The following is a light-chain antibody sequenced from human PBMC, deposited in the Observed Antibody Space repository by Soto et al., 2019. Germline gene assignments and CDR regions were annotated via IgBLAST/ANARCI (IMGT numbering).Light chain of an antibody. Sequence: QSVLTQPASVSGSPGQSITISCTGTSSDVGVYNYVSWYQQHPGKAPKLMIYDVSNRPSGVSNRFSGSKSGNTASLTISGLQAEDEADYYCSSYTISSTLVFGTGTKLTVL. CDR2: DVS. CDR1: SSDVGVYNY. V-gene: IGLV2-14*01. CDR3: SSYTISSTLV. J-gene: IGLJ1*01.